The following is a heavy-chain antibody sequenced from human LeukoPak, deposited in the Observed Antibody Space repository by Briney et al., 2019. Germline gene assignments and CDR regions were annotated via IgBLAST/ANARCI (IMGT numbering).Heavy chain of an antibody. CDR3: ARGGPLGDTNRFDF. CDR2: ISGSGGNT. V-gene: IGHV3-23*01. J-gene: IGHJ4*02. D-gene: IGHD2-8*01. Sequence: GGSLRLSCAASGFTFSSYAMNWVRQVPGKGLEWVSSISGSGGNTYYADSVKSRFTISRDNSKNTLYLQMNSLRADDTAVYYCARGGPLGDTNRFDFWGQGALVTVSS. CDR1: GFTFSSYA.